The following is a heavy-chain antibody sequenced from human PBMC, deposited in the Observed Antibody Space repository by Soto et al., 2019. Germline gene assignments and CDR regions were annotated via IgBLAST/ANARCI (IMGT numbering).Heavy chain of an antibody. CDR1: GFTFTSYA. CDR3: AKWALGIFGVVTPDY. J-gene: IGHJ4*02. Sequence: EVQLLESGGGLVQPGGSLRLSCAASGFTFTSYAMSWVRQAPGKGLEWVSAISGSGGSTYYAASVKGRFTISRDNSKNTLHLQMNSLRAEDTAVYYWAKWALGIFGVVTPDYWGQGTLVTVSS. V-gene: IGHV3-23*01. CDR2: ISGSGGST. D-gene: IGHD3-3*01.